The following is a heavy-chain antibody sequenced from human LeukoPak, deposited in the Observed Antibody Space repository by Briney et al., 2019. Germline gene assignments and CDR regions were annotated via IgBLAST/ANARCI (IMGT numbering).Heavy chain of an antibody. D-gene: IGHD2-2*01. V-gene: IGHV1-8*01. CDR1: GYTFTSYD. CDR3: ARALRGLVPAAKRSYYYYMDV. CDR2: MNPNSGNT. Sequence: ASVKVSCKASGYTFTSYDINWVRQATGQGLEWMGWMNPNSGNTGFAQKFQGRVTMTRNTSISTAYMELSSLRSEDTAVYYCARALRGLVPAAKRSYYYYMDVWGKGTTVTVSS. J-gene: IGHJ6*03.